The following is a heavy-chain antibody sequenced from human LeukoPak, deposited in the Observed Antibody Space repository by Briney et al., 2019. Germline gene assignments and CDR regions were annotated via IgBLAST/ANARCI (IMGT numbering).Heavy chain of an antibody. CDR1: GFTFSSYA. CDR2: ISGSGGST. D-gene: IGHD2-2*01. V-gene: IGHV3-23*01. CDR3: AKDPFEVVPAAMGPYFDY. J-gene: IGHJ4*02. Sequence: GGSLRLSCAASGFTFSSYAMSWVRQAPGKWLEWVSAISGSGGSTYYADSVKGRFTISRDNSKNTLYLQMNSLRAEDTAVYYCAKDPFEVVPAAMGPYFDYWGQGTLVTVSS.